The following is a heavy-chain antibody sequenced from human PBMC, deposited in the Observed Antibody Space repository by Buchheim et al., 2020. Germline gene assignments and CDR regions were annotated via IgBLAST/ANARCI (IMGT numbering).Heavy chain of an antibody. Sequence: EVQLLESGGGLVQPGGSLRLSCAASGFTFSSYAMSWVRQAPGKGLEWVSAISGSGGSTYYADSVKGRFTICRDNSQNTQYLQMNSLRAEDTAVYYCAKDAGYSSSWSILYFDYWGQGTL. J-gene: IGHJ4*02. CDR1: GFTFSSYA. V-gene: IGHV3-23*01. D-gene: IGHD6-13*01. CDR3: AKDAGYSSSWSILYFDY. CDR2: ISGSGGST.